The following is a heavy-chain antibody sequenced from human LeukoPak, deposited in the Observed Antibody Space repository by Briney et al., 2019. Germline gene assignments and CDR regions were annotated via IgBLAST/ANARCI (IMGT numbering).Heavy chain of an antibody. J-gene: IGHJ4*02. V-gene: IGHV4-59*01. CDR3: ASHLTYYYDSSGQPPDY. CDR1: SGSISSYY. Sequence: SETLSLTCTVSSGSISSYYWSWIRQPPGKGLEWIGYIYYSGSTNYNPSLKSRVTISVDTSKNQFSLKLSSVTAADTAVYYCASHLTYYYDSSGQPPDYWGQGTLVTVSS. CDR2: IYYSGST. D-gene: IGHD3-22*01.